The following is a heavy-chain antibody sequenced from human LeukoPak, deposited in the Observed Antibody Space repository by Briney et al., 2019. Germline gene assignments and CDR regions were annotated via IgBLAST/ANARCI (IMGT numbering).Heavy chain of an antibody. D-gene: IGHD1-1*01. Sequence: NASETLSLTCAVYGGSFSGYYWSWIRQPPGKGLEWIGEINHSGSTNYNPSLKSRVTISVDTSKNQFSLELSSVTAADTAVYYCARLRKQLGYFDLWGRGTLVTVSS. CDR1: GGSFSGYY. CDR2: INHSGST. J-gene: IGHJ2*01. V-gene: IGHV4-34*01. CDR3: ARLRKQLGYFDL.